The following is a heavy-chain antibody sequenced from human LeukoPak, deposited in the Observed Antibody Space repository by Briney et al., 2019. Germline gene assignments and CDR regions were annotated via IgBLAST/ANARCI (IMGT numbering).Heavy chain of an antibody. J-gene: IGHJ4*02. CDR2: MNPNSGNT. CDR3: ARPYCSSTSCYRWFDY. V-gene: IGHV1-8*01. CDR1: GYTFTNDD. Sequence: ASVKVSCKASGYTFTNDDINWARQATGQGLEWMGWMNPNSGNTGYAQKFQGRVTMTRNTSISTAYMELSSLRSEDTAVYYCARPYCSSTSCYRWFDYWGQGTLVTVSS. D-gene: IGHD2-2*01.